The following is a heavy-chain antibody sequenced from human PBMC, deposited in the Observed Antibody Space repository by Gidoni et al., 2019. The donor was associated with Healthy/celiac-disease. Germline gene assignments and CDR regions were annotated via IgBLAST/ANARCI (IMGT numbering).Heavy chain of an antibody. D-gene: IGHD2-2*01. J-gene: IGHJ3*02. CDR3: ARGCSSTSCYLYDAFDI. V-gene: IGHV3-33*01. Sequence: QVQLVVSGGGVVQPGRSLRLSCAASGFTFSRYGMHWVRQAPGKGLEWVAVIWYDGSNKYYADYVKGRFTISRDNSKNTLYLQMNSLRAEDTAVYYCARGCSSTSCYLYDAFDIWGQGTMVTVSS. CDR2: IWYDGSNK. CDR1: GFTFSRYG.